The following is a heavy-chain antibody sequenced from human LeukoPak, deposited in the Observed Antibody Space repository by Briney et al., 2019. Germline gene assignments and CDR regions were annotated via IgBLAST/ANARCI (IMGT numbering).Heavy chain of an antibody. CDR1: GYTFTCYG. J-gene: IGHJ4*02. Sequence: ASVKVSCKASGYTFTCYGISWVRQAPGQGLEWMGWISAYNGNTNYAQKLQGRVTMTTDTSTSTAYMDLRSLRSDDTAVYYCARAPMITFGGVIVPFDYWGQGTLVTVSS. CDR2: ISAYNGNT. V-gene: IGHV1-18*01. CDR3: ARAPMITFGGVIVPFDY. D-gene: IGHD3-16*02.